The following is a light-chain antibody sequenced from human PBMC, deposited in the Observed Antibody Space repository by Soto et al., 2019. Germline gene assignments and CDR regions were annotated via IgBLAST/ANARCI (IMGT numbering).Light chain of an antibody. CDR1: QSISAS. J-gene: IGKJ1*01. CDR2: MAS. Sequence: IQMTQAPSTLAASVGDGVPITCRASQSISASLAWYQQKPGKPPILLIYMASSLQTGVPSRFSGSGSGTEFTLTISSLQPDDFATYYCQQYNTYSRTFGQGTKVDIK. V-gene: IGKV1-5*03. CDR3: QQYNTYSRT.